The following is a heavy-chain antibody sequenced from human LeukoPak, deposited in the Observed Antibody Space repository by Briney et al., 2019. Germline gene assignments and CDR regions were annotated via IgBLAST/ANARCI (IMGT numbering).Heavy chain of an antibody. CDR1: GGSVSTTTSY. Sequence: SETLSLTCTVSGGSVSTTTSYWDWIRRPPGKGLEWIGSVHYTGSTYYNLSLKSRVTISVDTSKNQFALKLSSVTAADTAVYYCARVPLWFGKGYFDLWGRGTLVTVSS. D-gene: IGHD3-10*01. V-gene: IGHV4-39*06. CDR2: VHYTGST. J-gene: IGHJ2*01. CDR3: ARVPLWFGKGYFDL.